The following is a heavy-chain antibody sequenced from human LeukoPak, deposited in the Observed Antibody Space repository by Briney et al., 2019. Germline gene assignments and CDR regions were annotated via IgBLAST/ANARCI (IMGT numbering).Heavy chain of an antibody. CDR3: ARGGGGPPDY. CDR2: ISSSSSTI. J-gene: IGHJ4*02. V-gene: IGHV3-48*01. D-gene: IGHD2-15*01. Sequence: GGSLRLSCAASGFTFSSCSMNWVRQAPGKGLEWVSYISSSSSTIYYADSVKGRFTISRDNAKNSLYLQMNSLRAEDTAVYYCARGGGGPPDYWGQGTLVTVSS. CDR1: GFTFSSCS.